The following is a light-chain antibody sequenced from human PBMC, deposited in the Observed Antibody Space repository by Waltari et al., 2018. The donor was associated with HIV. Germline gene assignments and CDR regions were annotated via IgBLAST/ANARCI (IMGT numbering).Light chain of an antibody. J-gene: IGLJ2*01. CDR3: YSTDSSGFGV. CDR1: AFPQIY. Sequence: SYALTPPPPVSVSPGQTARIPCPGDAFPQIYAYWYQQKSGQDPVLGIYEDSKRPVGIPERLSGSRSGTMATLTISGAQVEDEGDYHCYSTDSSGFGVFGGGTKLTVL. V-gene: IGLV3-10*01. CDR2: EDS.